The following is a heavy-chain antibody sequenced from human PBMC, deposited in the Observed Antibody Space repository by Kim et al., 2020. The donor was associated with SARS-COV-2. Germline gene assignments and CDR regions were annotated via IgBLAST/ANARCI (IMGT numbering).Heavy chain of an antibody. D-gene: IGHD5-18*01. Sequence: SETLSLTCAVSGGSISSSNWWSWVRQPPGKGLEWIGEIYHSGSTNYNPSLKSRVTISVDKSKNQFSLKLSSVTAADTAVYYCACWGERGYSYGFGYWGQGTLVTVSS. J-gene: IGHJ4*02. CDR2: IYHSGST. V-gene: IGHV4-4*02. CDR1: GGSISSSNW. CDR3: ACWGERGYSYGFGY.